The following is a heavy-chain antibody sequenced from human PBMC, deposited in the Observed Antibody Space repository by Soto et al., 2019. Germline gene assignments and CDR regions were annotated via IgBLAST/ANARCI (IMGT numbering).Heavy chain of an antibody. CDR3: ARVVDTAIETHLDY. J-gene: IGHJ4*02. Sequence: GASVKVSCKASGYTFTSYYIHWVRQAPGQGLEWMGWINPITGGTNYAPKFQGRVTMTRDTSITTAYMELSSVTAADTAVHYCARVVDTAIETHLDYWGQGTLVTVSS. D-gene: IGHD5-18*01. V-gene: IGHV1-2*02. CDR2: INPITGGT. CDR1: GYTFTSYY.